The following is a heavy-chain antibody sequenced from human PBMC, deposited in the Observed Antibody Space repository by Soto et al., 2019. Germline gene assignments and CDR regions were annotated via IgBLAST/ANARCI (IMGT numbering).Heavy chain of an antibody. D-gene: IGHD1-20*01. Sequence: EVQLAESGGGVIQPGGSLRLSCAASGFTVSSNYMNWVRQAPGKGLEWVSVIYSGGSTYYADSVKDRFTISRDNSKNTLYLQMNSLRAEDTAVYYCARSGIFDYWGQGTLVTVSS. J-gene: IGHJ4*02. V-gene: IGHV3-53*01. CDR3: ARSGIFDY. CDR1: GFTVSSNY. CDR2: IYSGGST.